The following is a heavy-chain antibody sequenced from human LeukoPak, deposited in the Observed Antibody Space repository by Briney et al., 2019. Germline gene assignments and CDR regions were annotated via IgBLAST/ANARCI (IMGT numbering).Heavy chain of an antibody. CDR1: GFAFSSYA. V-gene: IGHV3-23*01. Sequence: GGSLRLSCAASGFAFSSYAMSWVRQAPGKGLEWVSAISGSGGSTYYADSVKGRFTISRDNSKNTLYLQMNSLRAEDTAVYYCAKSSVVVPAAIDYWGQGTLVTVSS. CDR2: ISGSGGST. J-gene: IGHJ4*02. D-gene: IGHD2-2*02. CDR3: AKSSVVVPAAIDY.